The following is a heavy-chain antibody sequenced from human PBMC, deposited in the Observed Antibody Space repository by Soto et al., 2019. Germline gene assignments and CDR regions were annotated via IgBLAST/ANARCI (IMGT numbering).Heavy chain of an antibody. D-gene: IGHD2-15*01. CDR1: GYTFTGYY. J-gene: IGHJ6*02. V-gene: IGHV1-2*04. CDR2: INPNSGGT. CDR3: ARESGGSPGYYYYGMDV. Sequence: ALVQVSCKASGYTFTGYYMHWVRQAPGQGLEWMGWINPNSGGTNYAQKFQGWVTMTRDTSISTAYMELSRLRSDDTAVYYCARESGGSPGYYYYGMDVWGQGSTVTVS.